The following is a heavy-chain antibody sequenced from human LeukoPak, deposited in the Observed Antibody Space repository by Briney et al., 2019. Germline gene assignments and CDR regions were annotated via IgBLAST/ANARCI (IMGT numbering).Heavy chain of an antibody. D-gene: IGHD3-9*01. CDR2: ISAYNGNT. Sequence: ASVKVSCKASGYTFTSYGISWVRQAPGQGLEWMGWISAYNGNTNYAQKLQGRVTMTTDTSTSTAHMELRSLRSDDTAVYYCARWGYDILTGYYDYFDYWGQGTLVTVSS. CDR3: ARWGYDILTGYYDYFDY. J-gene: IGHJ4*02. V-gene: IGHV1-18*01. CDR1: GYTFTSYG.